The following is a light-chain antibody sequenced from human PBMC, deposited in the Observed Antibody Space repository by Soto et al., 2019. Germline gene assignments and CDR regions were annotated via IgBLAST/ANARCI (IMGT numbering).Light chain of an antibody. CDR1: QSVDNY. V-gene: IGKV3-11*01. Sequence: IVLTQSPATLSLSLGERATLSCRASQSVDNYLAWYQHKPGQAPRLLIYDVSTRPTGTPARFSGSGSGTDFTLSISSLEPEDFAVYYCQQRSNRPRFTFGPGTKVDIK. J-gene: IGKJ3*01. CDR3: QQRSNRPRFT. CDR2: DVS.